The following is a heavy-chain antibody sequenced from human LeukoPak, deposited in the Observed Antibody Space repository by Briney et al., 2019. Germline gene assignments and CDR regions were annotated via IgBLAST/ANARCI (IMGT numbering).Heavy chain of an antibody. CDR3: ARDLEVGATESFDI. D-gene: IGHD1-26*01. J-gene: IGHJ3*02. CDR1: GYTFTSYG. V-gene: IGHV1-18*01. CDR2: ISAYNGNT. Sequence: ASVKVSCKASGYTFTSYGISWVRQAPGQGLEWMGWISAYNGNTNYAQKLQGRVTMTTDTSTSTAYMELRSLRSEDTAVYYCARDLEVGATESFDIWGQGTMVTVSS.